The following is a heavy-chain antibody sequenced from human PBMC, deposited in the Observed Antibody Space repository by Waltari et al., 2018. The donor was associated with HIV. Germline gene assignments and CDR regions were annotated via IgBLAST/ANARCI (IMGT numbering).Heavy chain of an antibody. J-gene: IGHJ4*02. CDR3: ARDLTVTTTAFFDY. CDR2: ISSWSTYL. Sequence: EVQLVESGGGLVKPGGSLRLSCAASGFTFSSYSMNWVRQAPGKGLEWVSSISSWSTYLYYADSLRGRFTTSRDDAQNSLYLQMNSLKAEDTAVYYCARDLTVTTTAFFDYWGQGTLVTVSS. V-gene: IGHV3-21*02. D-gene: IGHD4-17*01. CDR1: GFTFSSYS.